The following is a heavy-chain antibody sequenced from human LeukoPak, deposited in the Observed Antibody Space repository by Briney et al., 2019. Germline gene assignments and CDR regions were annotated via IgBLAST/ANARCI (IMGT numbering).Heavy chain of an antibody. J-gene: IGHJ1*01. CDR1: GFTFSSYA. D-gene: IGHD5-18*01. CDR2: ISDSGGRT. CDR3: AKDSYDDSI. Sequence: GGSLRLSCAASGFTFSSYAMSWVRQAPGKGLEWVSAISDSGGRTFYADSVKGRFTISRDNSKNTLYLQINSLRAGDTAVYYCAKDSYDDSIWGQGTLVTVSS. V-gene: IGHV3-23*01.